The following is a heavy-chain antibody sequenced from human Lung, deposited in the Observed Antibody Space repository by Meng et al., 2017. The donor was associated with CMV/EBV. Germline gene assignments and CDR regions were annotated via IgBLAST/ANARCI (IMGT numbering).Heavy chain of an antibody. CDR1: GFTFSDYY. CDR2: ITNSGRTT. V-gene: IGHV3-11*01. J-gene: IGHJ4*02. D-gene: IGHD1-26*01. Sequence: ASGFTFSDYYMNWVRQGPGKGLEWISKITNSGRTTFYADSVRGRFTISRDNTKNSLYLQLDSLRAEDTAVYYCAREASVGATDFDYWGQGTLVTVSS. CDR3: AREASVGATDFDY.